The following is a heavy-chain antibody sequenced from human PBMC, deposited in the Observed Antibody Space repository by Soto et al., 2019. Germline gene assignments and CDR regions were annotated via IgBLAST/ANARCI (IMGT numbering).Heavy chain of an antibody. CDR2: IIPIFGTA. D-gene: IGHD3-22*01. V-gene: IGHV1-69*13. Sequence: GASVKVSCKASGGTFSSYAISWVRQAPGQGLEWMGGIIPIFGTANYAQKFQGRVTITADESTSTAYMELSSLRSEDTAVYYCARESGYYSHDAFDIWGQGTMVTVSS. J-gene: IGHJ3*02. CDR3: ARESGYYSHDAFDI. CDR1: GGTFSSYA.